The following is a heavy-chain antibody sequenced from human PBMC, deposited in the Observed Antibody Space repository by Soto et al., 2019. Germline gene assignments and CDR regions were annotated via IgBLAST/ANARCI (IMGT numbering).Heavy chain of an antibody. CDR3: ARQDGAANHYFDY. D-gene: IGHD2-15*01. CDR2: IYPSDSDT. J-gene: IGHJ4*02. V-gene: IGHV5-51*01. CDR1: DYGFAVYW. Sequence: GESLKISCKGSDYGFAVYWIAWVRQMPGKGLEWMGIIYPSDSDTRYSPSFQGQVTISADKSISTAYLQWSSLKASDTAMYYCARQDGAANHYFDYWGQGTLVTVSS.